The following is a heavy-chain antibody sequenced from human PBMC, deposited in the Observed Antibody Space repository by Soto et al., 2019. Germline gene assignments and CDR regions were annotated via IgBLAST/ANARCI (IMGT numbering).Heavy chain of an antibody. CDR3: AKVGPRIAAAGHFDY. J-gene: IGHJ4*02. Sequence: LIDCTTFFGFTIGYHVISWILKAQGKGLEWVSAISGSGRSTYYADSVKGRFTISRDNSKNTLYLQMNSLRAEDTAVYYCAKVGPRIAAAGHFDYCGQGTLVNVSS. CDR1: GFTIGYHV. D-gene: IGHD6-13*01. CDR2: ISGSGRST. V-gene: IGHV3-23*01.